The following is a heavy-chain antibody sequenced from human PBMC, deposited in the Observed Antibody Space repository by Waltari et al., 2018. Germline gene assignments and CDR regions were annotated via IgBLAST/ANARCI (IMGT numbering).Heavy chain of an antibody. D-gene: IGHD4-17*01. CDR3: AAGWGMTTVTTWDY. V-gene: IGHV3-30*01. Sequence: QVQLVESGGGVVQPGRSLRLSCAASGFTFSSYATHWVRQAPGRGLEWVAVISYEGSNKYYADSVKGRFTISRDNTKNTLYLQMNSLRAEDTAVYYCAAGWGMTTVTTWDYWGQGTLVTVSS. J-gene: IGHJ4*02. CDR2: ISYEGSNK. CDR1: GFTFSSYA.